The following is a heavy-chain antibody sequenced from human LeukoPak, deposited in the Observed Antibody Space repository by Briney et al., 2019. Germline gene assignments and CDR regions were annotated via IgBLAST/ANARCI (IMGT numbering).Heavy chain of an antibody. CDR3: ARDPHHLSIAARGWFDP. J-gene: IGHJ5*02. Sequence: ASVKVSCKASGYTFTSYYMHWVRQAPGQGLEWMGLINPSGGTTRYAQKFQGRVTMTRDTSISTAYMELSRLRSDDTAVYYCARDPHHLSIAARGWFDPWGQGTLVTVSS. V-gene: IGHV1-46*01. CDR2: INPSGGTT. D-gene: IGHD6-6*01. CDR1: GYTFTSYY.